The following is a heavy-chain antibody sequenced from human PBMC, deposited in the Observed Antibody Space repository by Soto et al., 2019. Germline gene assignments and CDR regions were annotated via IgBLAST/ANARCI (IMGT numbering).Heavy chain of an antibody. Sequence: ASVKVSCKASGYTFNSHAIHWVRQAPGQRPEWLGWINAGNGNTYYSEKFEGRVTFTRDTVATTVNMELTSLTSEDTAVYYCGRDQSGIRCHAGGFHPTGQTTLVT. V-gene: IGHV1-3*01. J-gene: IGHJ5*02. D-gene: IGHD2-2*01. CDR3: GRDQSGIRCHAGGFHP. CDR2: INAGNGNT. CDR1: GYTFNSHA.